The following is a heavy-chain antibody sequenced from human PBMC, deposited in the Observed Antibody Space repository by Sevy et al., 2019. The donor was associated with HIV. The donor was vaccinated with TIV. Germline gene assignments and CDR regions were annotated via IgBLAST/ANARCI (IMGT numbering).Heavy chain of an antibody. CDR1: GYTFTGYY. V-gene: IGHV1-2*02. J-gene: IGHJ5*02. CDR2: INPNSGGT. Sequence: ASVKVSCKASGYTFTGYYMHWVRQAPGQGLEWMGWINPNSGGTKYAQKFQGRVTMTRDTSISTAYMELSRLRSDDTAVYCCAKERVYCSGGTCKPGGWFDPWGQGTLVTVSS. D-gene: IGHD2-15*01. CDR3: AKERVYCSGGTCKPGGWFDP.